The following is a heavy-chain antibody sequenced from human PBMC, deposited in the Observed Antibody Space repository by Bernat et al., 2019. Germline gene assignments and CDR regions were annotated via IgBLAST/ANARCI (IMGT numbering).Heavy chain of an antibody. J-gene: IGHJ3*02. V-gene: IGHV3-48*01. CDR3: ARDFGSIKVGAFDI. Sequence: EVQLVESGGGLVQPGGSLRLSCAASGFTFSSDSMNWVRQAPGKGLEWVSYISSSSSTIYYADSVKGRFTISRDNAKNSLYLQMDSRRAEDTAVYYCARDFGSIKVGAFDIWGQGTMVTVSS. CDR2: ISSSSSTI. D-gene: IGHD1-26*01. CDR1: GFTFSSDS.